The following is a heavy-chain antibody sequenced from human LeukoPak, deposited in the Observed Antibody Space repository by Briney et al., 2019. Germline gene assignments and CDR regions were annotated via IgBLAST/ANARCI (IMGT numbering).Heavy chain of an antibody. CDR2: ISAYNGNT. V-gene: IGHV1-18*04. CDR3: ARDRYYDSSGYYGRYYYYGMDV. D-gene: IGHD3-22*01. CDR1: GYTFTSYY. Sequence: ASVKVSCKASGYTFTSYYMHWVRQAPGQGLEWMGWISAYNGNTNYAQKLQGRVTMTTDTSTGTAYMELRSLRSDDTAVYYCARDRYYDSSGYYGRYYYYGMDVWGQGTTVTVSS. J-gene: IGHJ6*02.